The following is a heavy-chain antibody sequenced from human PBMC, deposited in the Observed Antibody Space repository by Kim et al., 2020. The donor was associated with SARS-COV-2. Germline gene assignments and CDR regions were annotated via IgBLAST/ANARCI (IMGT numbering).Heavy chain of an antibody. V-gene: IGHV3-23*01. J-gene: IGHJ4*02. Sequence: GGSLRLSCAASGFTFSNDAMSWVRQAPGKGLEWVSTVSANGDTTHYADSVKGRFTISRDNSKSTLDLQMNSVRAEDAAVYYCAKRIDSVTNFFHYWGQGTLVTVSS. CDR2: VSANGDTT. CDR3: AKRIDSVTNFFHY. D-gene: IGHD3-9*01. CDR1: GFTFSNDA.